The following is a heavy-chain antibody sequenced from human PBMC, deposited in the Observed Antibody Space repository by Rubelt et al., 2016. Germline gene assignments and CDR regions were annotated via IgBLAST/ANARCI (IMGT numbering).Heavy chain of an antibody. J-gene: IGHJ4*02. CDR3: ARPLDY. V-gene: IGHV4-39*01. Sequence: GLEWIGSFYYSGSTYYNPSLKSRVTISVDTSKNQFSLKLSSVTAADTAVYYCARPLDYWGQGTLVTVSS. CDR2: FYYSGST.